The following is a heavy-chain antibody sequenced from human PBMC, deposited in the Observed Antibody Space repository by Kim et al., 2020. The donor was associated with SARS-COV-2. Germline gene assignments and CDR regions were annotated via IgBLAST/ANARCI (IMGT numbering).Heavy chain of an antibody. Sequence: YSGTTTFNPSLQSRISISLDTSKNQFSLKLRSVTAADSAIYYCASQRWLNSWGQGTLVTVSS. D-gene: IGHD5-12*01. CDR3: ASQRWLNS. J-gene: IGHJ4*02. CDR2: YSGTT. V-gene: IGHV4-61*07.